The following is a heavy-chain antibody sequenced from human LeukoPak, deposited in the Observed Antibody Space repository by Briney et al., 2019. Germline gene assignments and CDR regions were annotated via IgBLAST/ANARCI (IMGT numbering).Heavy chain of an antibody. J-gene: IGHJ4*02. CDR2: INPNSGGT. Sequence: EASVKVSCKASGYTFTGYYMHWVRQAPGQGLEWMGWINPNSGGTNYAQKFQGRVTMTRDTSISTAYMELSRLRSDDTAVYYCARDNRITMVRGVIIPTPAFDYWGQGTLVTVSS. V-gene: IGHV1-2*02. CDR1: GYTFTGYY. CDR3: ARDNRITMVRGVIIPTPAFDY. D-gene: IGHD3-10*01.